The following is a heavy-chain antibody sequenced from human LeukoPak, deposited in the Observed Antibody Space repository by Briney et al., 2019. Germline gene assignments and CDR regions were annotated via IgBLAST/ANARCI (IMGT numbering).Heavy chain of an antibody. V-gene: IGHV3-21*01. CDR1: GFTFSSYS. J-gene: IGHJ4*02. CDR2: ISSSSSYI. Sequence: GGSLRLSCAASGFTFSSYSMNWVRQAPGKGLEWVSSISSSSSYIYYADSVKGRFTISRDNAKNSLYLQMNSLRAEDTAVYYCARDPNMVRGPDSDYWGQETLVTVSS. D-gene: IGHD3-10*01. CDR3: ARDPNMVRGPDSDY.